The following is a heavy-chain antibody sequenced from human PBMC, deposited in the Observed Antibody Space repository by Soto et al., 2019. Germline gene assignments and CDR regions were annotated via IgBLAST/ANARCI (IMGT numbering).Heavy chain of an antibody. Sequence: GGSLRLSCATSGFIFSNFGMHWVRQAPGKGLEWVAVIWYDGSNAVSADSVEGRFTISRDNSKNTLYLQMSGLRSEDTAVYYCARDPRTARPSAMDVWGQGTTVTVS. D-gene: IGHD6-6*01. V-gene: IGHV3-33*08. CDR1: GFIFSNFG. J-gene: IGHJ6*02. CDR3: ARDPRTARPSAMDV. CDR2: IWYDGSNA.